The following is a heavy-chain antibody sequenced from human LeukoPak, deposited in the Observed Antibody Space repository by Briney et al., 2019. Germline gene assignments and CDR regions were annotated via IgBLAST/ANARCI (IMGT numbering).Heavy chain of an antibody. V-gene: IGHV3-33*01. D-gene: IGHD3-22*01. CDR1: GFTFSSYG. J-gene: IGHJ4*02. Sequence: GGSLRLSCAASGFTFSSYGMHWVRQAPGKGLEWVAVIWYDGSNKYYADSVKGRFTISRDNSRNTLYLQMNSLRAEDTAVYYCARDYYDSSGYYGYWGQGTLVTVSS. CDR2: IWYDGSNK. CDR3: ARDYYDSSGYYGY.